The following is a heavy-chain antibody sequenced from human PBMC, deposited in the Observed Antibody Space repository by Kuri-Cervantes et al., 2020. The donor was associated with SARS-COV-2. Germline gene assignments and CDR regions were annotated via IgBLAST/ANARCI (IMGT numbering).Heavy chain of an antibody. CDR2: ISFDGSKR. CDR1: DYNFTNYG. Sequence: GESLKISCAASDYNFTNYGMHWVRQAPGKGLEWVAVISFDGSKRYFGDSVKGRFTISRDNSNNTLYLQMNSLRPEDTAVYYCAQDVQYCTRTSCSHYDYYGMDVWGQGTTVTVSS. J-gene: IGHJ6*02. V-gene: IGHV3-30*18. D-gene: IGHD2-2*01. CDR3: AQDVQYCTRTSCSHYDYYGMDV.